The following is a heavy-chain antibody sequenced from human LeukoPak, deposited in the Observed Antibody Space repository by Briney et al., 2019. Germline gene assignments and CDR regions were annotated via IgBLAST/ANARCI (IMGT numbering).Heavy chain of an antibody. CDR2: INHSGST. J-gene: IGHJ6*03. V-gene: IGHV4-34*01. Sequence: PSETLSLTCAVYGGSFSGYYWSWIRQPPGKGLEWIGEINHSGSTNYNPSLKSRVTISVDTSKNQFSLKLSSVTAADTAVYYCARWIGAPGYYYYYMDVWGKGTTVTVSS. CDR3: ARWIGAPGYYYYYMDV. CDR1: GGSFSGYY. D-gene: IGHD6-6*01.